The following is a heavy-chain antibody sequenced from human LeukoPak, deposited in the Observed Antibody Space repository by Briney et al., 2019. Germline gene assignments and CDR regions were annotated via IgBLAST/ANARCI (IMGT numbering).Heavy chain of an antibody. CDR2: FGGNGGST. CDR1: GFTFSIYG. CDR3: ARAYYGSGSYYNDY. D-gene: IGHD3-10*01. J-gene: IGHJ4*02. Sequence: GGSLRLPCAASGFTFSIYGMNWVRQAPGKALEWVSGFGGNGGSTYYADSVKGRFTISRDNSKNTLYLQMNSLRDEDTAVYSCARAYYGSGSYYNDYWGQGTLVTVSS. V-gene: IGHV3-23*01.